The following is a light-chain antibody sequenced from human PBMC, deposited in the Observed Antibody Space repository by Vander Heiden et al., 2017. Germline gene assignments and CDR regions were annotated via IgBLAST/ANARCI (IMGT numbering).Light chain of an antibody. J-gene: IGKJ2*01. Sequence: AIQMTQSPSSLSASVGDRVTITCRARQGIGNDLGWYQQKPGKAPKLLIYAVSNLQSGVPSRFSGSGSGTDFTLTISALQPEDFATYYCRQDDSYPYTFGQGTKIEIK. V-gene: IGKV1-6*01. CDR3: RQDDSYPYT. CDR1: QGIGND. CDR2: AVS.